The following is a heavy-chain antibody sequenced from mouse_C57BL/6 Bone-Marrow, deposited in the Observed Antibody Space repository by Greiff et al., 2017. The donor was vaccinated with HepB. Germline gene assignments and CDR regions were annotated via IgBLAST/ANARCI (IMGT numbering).Heavy chain of an antibody. J-gene: IGHJ3*01. D-gene: IGHD2-1*01. Sequence: QVQLQQPGAELVKPGASVKLSCKASGYTFTSYWMHWVKQRPGQGLEWIGMIHPNSGSTNYNEKFKSKATLTVDKSSSTAYMQLSSLTSEDSAVYYCARLGIYYGNRWFAYWGRGTRVTVSA. CDR3: ARLGIYYGNRWFAY. CDR2: IHPNSGST. CDR1: GYTFTSYW. V-gene: IGHV1-64*01.